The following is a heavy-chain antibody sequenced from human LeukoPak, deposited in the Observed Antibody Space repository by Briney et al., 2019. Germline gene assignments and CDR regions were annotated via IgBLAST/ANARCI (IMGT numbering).Heavy chain of an antibody. V-gene: IGHV3-74*01. D-gene: IGHD6-13*01. CDR1: GFTFSSYW. CDR2: INTDGSST. Sequence: GGSLRLSCAASGFTFSSYWMHWVRQAPGKGLVWVSRINTDGSSTSYADSVKGRFTISRDNAENSLYLQMNSLRAEDTAVYYCARDEEAAGTRYFDPWGQGTLVTVSS. CDR3: ARDEEAAGTRYFDP. J-gene: IGHJ5*02.